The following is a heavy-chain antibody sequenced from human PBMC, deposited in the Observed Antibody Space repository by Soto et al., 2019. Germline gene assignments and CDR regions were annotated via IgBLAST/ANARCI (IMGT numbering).Heavy chain of an antibody. CDR1: GYSISNGGYY. CDR2: IYYSGST. V-gene: IGHV4-31*03. Sequence: QVQLQESGPGLVKPSQTLSLTCTVSGYSISNGGYYWSWIRQRPGEGLEWLGYIYYSGSTYYNPSLKSRPSISVDTSKNQFSLKVNSETAADTAVYYCARTTDAFDIWGQGTMVTVSS. CDR3: ARTTDAFDI. J-gene: IGHJ3*02. D-gene: IGHD1-1*01.